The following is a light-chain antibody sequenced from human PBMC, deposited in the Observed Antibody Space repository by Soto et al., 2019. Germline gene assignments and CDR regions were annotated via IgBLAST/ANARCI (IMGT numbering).Light chain of an antibody. Sequence: DAVMTQSPLSLPVTLGQPASISCRPSQSLVYSDGNTYLNWFVQKPGQAPRLLIYDASNRATGIPDRFSGSGSGTDFTLTISRLEPEDFAVYYCQQYGSSPELTFGGGTKVDIK. V-gene: IGKV2-30*01. CDR2: DAS. J-gene: IGKJ4*01. CDR3: QQYGSSPELT. CDR1: QSLVYSDGNTY.